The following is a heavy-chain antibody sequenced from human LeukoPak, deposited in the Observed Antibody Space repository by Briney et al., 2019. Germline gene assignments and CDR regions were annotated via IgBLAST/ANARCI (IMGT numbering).Heavy chain of an antibody. CDR1: GYNFRAYY. D-gene: IGHD1-14*01. CDR2: INPSGGRT. CDR3: ATLTAGNAFDI. Sequence: ASVKVSCKASGYNFRAYYIHWVRQAPGQGLEWMGIINPSGGRTNYAQKFQGRVTMTRDTSISTAYMELSRLRSDDTAVYYCATLTAGNAFDIWGQGTMVTVSS. J-gene: IGHJ3*02. V-gene: IGHV1-2*02.